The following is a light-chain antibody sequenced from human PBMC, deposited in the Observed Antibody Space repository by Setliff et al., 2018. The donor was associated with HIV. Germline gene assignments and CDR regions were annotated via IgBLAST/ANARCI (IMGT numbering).Light chain of an antibody. CDR3: GAWDSGLISAVGV. CDR1: RSKIGKNF. CDR2: ENN. J-gene: IGLJ1*01. V-gene: IGLV1-51*01. Sequence: QSVLTQPPSVSAAPGQKVTISCSGGRSKIGKNFVSWYQQFPGAAPKLVIYENNNRPSGIPDRFSGSKSGTSATLDITGLQTGDEADYYCGAWDSGLISAVGVFGSGTKVTVL.